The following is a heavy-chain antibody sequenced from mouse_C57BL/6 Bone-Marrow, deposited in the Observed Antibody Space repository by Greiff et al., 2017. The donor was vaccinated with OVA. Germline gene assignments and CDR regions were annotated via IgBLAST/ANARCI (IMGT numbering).Heavy chain of an antibody. D-gene: IGHD1-1*01. CDR1: GYAFSSSW. Sequence: VQLQQSGPELVKPGASVKISCKASGYAFSSSWMNWVKQRPGKGLEWIGRIYPGDGDTNYNGKFKGKATLTADKSSSTAYMQLSSLTSEDSAVYFCARLGITTDYFDYGGQGTTLTVSS. CDR3: ARLGITTDYFDY. V-gene: IGHV1-82*01. J-gene: IGHJ2*01. CDR2: IYPGDGDT.